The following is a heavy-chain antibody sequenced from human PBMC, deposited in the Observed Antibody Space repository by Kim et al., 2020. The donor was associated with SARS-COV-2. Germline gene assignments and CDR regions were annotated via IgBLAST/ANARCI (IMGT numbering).Heavy chain of an antibody. V-gene: IGHV1-46*01. Sequence: STSYAQKFPGRVTMTRDTSTSTVYMELSSLRSEDTAVYYCARATGTSMDVWGQGTTVTVSS. CDR3: ARATGTSMDV. D-gene: IGHD1-7*01. CDR2: ST. J-gene: IGHJ6*02.